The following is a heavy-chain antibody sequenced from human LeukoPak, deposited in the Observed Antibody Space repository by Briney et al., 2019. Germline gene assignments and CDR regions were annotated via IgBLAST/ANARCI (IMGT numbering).Heavy chain of an antibody. V-gene: IGHV4-4*02. D-gene: IGHD6-25*01. CDR2: VHLDGRT. J-gene: IGHJ4*02. CDR3: ARERHHVFDY. Sequence: SGTLSLICGVSGGSISSTNWWTWVRQPPGKGLEWIGEVHLDGRTNYNPSLESRLTMSVDLSENHISLKLRSVTAADTAVYYCARERHHVFDYWGQGNLVTVSS. CDR1: GGSISSTNW.